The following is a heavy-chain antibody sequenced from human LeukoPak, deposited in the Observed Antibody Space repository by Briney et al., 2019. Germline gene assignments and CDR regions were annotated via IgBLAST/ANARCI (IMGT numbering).Heavy chain of an antibody. Sequence: GGSLRLSCAASGFTVSSNYMSWVRQAPGKGLEWVSVIYSGGSTYYADSVKGRFTVSRDNSKNTLYLQMNSLRAEDTAVYYCARDPGPYYYYGMDVWGQGTTVTVSS. CDR3: ARDPGPYYYYGMDV. CDR1: GFTVSSNY. V-gene: IGHV3-66*02. CDR2: IYSGGST. J-gene: IGHJ6*02.